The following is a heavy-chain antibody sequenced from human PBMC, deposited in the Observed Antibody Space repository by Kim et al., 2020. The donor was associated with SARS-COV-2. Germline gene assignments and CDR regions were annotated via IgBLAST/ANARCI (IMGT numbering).Heavy chain of an antibody. CDR1: GYTFTSYG. V-gene: IGHV1-18*04. J-gene: IGHJ6*02. CDR3: ARDHCSGGSCKYYYYGMDV. D-gene: IGHD2-15*01. CDR2: ISAYNGNT. Sequence: ASVKVSCKASGYTFTSYGISWVRQAPGQGLEWMGWISAYNGNTNYAQKLQGRVTMTTDTSTSTAYMELRSLRSDDTAVYYCARDHCSGGSCKYYYYGMDVWGQGTTVTVSS.